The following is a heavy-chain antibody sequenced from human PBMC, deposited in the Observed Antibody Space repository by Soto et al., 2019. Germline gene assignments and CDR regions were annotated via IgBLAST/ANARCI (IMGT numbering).Heavy chain of an antibody. V-gene: IGHV3-23*01. CDR3: ATDPRITIFGVVAPVGGFDY. D-gene: IGHD3-3*01. J-gene: IGHJ4*02. CDR2: MRGSGGST. CDR1: AFTFSRYA. Sequence: PGGCLRLSCAASAFTFSRYAMGWVPQATGKGLQWVTAMRGSGGSTCSSDSGKGRFTISRDNSKNTLYLQMNSLRAEDTAVYYCATDPRITIFGVVAPVGGFDYWGQGTLVTVSS.